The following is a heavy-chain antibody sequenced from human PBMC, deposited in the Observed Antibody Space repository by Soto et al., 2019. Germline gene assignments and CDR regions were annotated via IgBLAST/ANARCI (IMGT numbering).Heavy chain of an antibody. CDR2: ISGSGGST. CDR1: GFTFSSYA. CDR3: PKDSVVSQWLVQGYSDY. Sequence: PGGSLRLSCAASGFTFSSYAMSWVRQVPGKGLEWVSAISGSGGSTYYAASVKGRFTISRDNSKNTLYLQMNNLRAEDTAVYYCPKDSVVSQWLVQGYSDYWGQGT. D-gene: IGHD6-19*01. V-gene: IGHV3-23*01. J-gene: IGHJ4*02.